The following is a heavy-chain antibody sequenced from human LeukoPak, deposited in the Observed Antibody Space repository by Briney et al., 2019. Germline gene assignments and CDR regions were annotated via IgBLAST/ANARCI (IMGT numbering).Heavy chain of an antibody. CDR2: IYYSGST. J-gene: IGHJ4*02. CDR1: GGSISSYY. Sequence: SETLSLTCTVSGGSISSYYWSWIRQPPGKGLEWIGYIYYSGSTNYNPSLKSRVTISVDTSKNQFPLKLSSVTAADTAVYYCTRDSMATFYWGQGTLVTVSS. V-gene: IGHV4-59*01. CDR3: TRDSMATFY. D-gene: IGHD5-24*01.